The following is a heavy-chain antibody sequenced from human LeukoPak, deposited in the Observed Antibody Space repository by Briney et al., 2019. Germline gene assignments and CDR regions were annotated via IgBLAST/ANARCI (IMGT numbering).Heavy chain of an antibody. CDR1: GGSISSYY. Sequence: SETLSLTCAVSGGSISSYYWSWIRQPPGKGLEWIGYVYYSGSIYYNPSLKSRVTISVDTSKNQFSLKLSSVTAADTAVYYCARGKDYDSSGYYPRYYYYYYMDVWGKGTTVTVSS. V-gene: IGHV4-59*08. CDR2: VYYSGSI. J-gene: IGHJ6*03. CDR3: ARGKDYDSSGYYPRYYYYYYMDV. D-gene: IGHD3-22*01.